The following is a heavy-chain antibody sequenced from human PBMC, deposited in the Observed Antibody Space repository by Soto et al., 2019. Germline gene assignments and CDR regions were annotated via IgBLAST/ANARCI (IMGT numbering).Heavy chain of an antibody. V-gene: IGHV3-15*01. CDR3: TPVTSTTTVSHDYYYYFMDV. D-gene: IGHD4-17*01. CDR2: IKSTTDGGTT. CDR1: GFTFSNAW. J-gene: IGHJ6*03. Sequence: EAQLVESGGGLVKPGGSLRLSCAASGFTFSNAWMSWVRQAPGKGLEWVGRIKSTTDGGTTDYAANMKGRFTISRDDSKNTLYLQMNSLKTQDTAVYYCTPVTSTTTVSHDYYYYFMDVWGNGTTVTVSS.